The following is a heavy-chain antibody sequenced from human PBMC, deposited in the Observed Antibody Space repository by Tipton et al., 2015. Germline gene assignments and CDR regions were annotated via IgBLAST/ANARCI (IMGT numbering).Heavy chain of an antibody. CDR1: GGSINSGRYY. CDR3: ARGGGDDYIWGSSRFDS. D-gene: IGHD3-16*02. V-gene: IGHV4-31*03. J-gene: IGHJ5*01. Sequence: TLSLTCTVSGGSINSGRYYWTWIRQHPGKGLEWIGYIYYSGSTYYNPSLKSRLTISVDTSKNQFSLKLSSVTAADTAMYYCARGGGDDYIWGSSRFDSWGQGTLVTVSS. CDR2: IYYSGST.